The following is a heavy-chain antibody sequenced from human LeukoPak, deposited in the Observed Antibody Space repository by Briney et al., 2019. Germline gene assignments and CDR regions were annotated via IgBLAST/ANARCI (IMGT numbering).Heavy chain of an antibody. CDR2: INPSGGST. J-gene: IGHJ4*02. CDR3: ARNYYDSSGYYYVRDY. V-gene: IGHV1-46*01. D-gene: IGHD3-22*01. CDR1: GYTFTSYY. Sequence: ASVKVSCKASGYTFTSYYMHWVRQAPGQGLEWMGIINPSGGSTSYAQKFQGRVTMTRDTSTSTVYMELSSLRSEDTAVYYRARNYYDSSGYYYVRDYWGQGTLVTVSS.